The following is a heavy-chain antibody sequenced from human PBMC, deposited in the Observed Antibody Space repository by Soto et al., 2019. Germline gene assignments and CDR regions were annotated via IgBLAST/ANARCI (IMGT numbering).Heavy chain of an antibody. Sequence: GGSLRLSCAASGFTFSSYAMHWVRQAPGKGLEWVAVISYDGSNKYYADSVKGRFTISRDNSKNTLYLQMNSLRAEDTAVYYCASKLYYYDSSGYYSDAFDIWGQGTMVTV. CDR3: ASKLYYYDSSGYYSDAFDI. CDR2: ISYDGSNK. J-gene: IGHJ3*02. V-gene: IGHV3-30-3*01. D-gene: IGHD3-22*01. CDR1: GFTFSSYA.